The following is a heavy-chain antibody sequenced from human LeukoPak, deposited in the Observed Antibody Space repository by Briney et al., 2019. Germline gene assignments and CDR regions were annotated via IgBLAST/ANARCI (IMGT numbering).Heavy chain of an antibody. Sequence: GASVKVSCKASGYTFTGYYMHWVRQAPGQGLEWMGWINPNSGGTNYAQKFQGWVTMTRDTSISTAYMELSRLRSDDTAVYYCARDLHYGSTGAFDIWGQGTMVTASS. CDR1: GYTFTGYY. D-gene: IGHD3-10*01. CDR2: INPNSGGT. V-gene: IGHV1-2*04. J-gene: IGHJ3*02. CDR3: ARDLHYGSTGAFDI.